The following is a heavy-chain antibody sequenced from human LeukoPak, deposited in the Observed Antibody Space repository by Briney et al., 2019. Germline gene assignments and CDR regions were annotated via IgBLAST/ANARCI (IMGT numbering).Heavy chain of an antibody. J-gene: IGHJ4*02. CDR3: ARDPPYYDSSGYYYDY. Sequence: GGSLRLSCAASGFTFSTYSMNWVRQAPGKGLEWVSSISGSSIYIYYADSVKGRFTISRDNAKNSLYLQMNSLRAENTAVYYCARDPPYYDSSGYYYDYWGQGTLVTVSS. V-gene: IGHV3-21*01. CDR2: ISGSSIYI. CDR1: GFTFSTYS. D-gene: IGHD3-22*01.